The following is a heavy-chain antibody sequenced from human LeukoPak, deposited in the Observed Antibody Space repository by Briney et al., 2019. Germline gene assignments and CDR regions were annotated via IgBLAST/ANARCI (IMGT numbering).Heavy chain of an antibody. CDR2: VDPEDGET. D-gene: IGHD6-19*01. CDR3: ATGFRRGWYRGAFDI. CDR1: GYTFTDYY. V-gene: IGHV1-69-2*01. J-gene: IGHJ3*02. Sequence: ASVKVSCKVSGYTFTDYYMHWVQQAPGKGLEWMGPVDPEDGETIYAEKFQGRVTITADTSTDTAYMELSSLRSEDTAVYYCATGFRRGWYRGAFDIWGQGTMVTVSS.